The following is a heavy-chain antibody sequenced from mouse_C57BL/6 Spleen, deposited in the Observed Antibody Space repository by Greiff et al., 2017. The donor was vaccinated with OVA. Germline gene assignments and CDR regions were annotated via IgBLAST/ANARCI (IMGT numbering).Heavy chain of an antibody. CDR2: ISSGSSTI. V-gene: IGHV5-17*01. J-gene: IGHJ4*01. Sequence: DVQVVESWGGLVKPGGSLKLSCAASGFTFSDYGMHWVRQAPEKGLEWVAYISSGSSTIYYADTVKGRFTISRDNAKNTLFLQMTSLRSEDTAMYYCATPYYYGSSLYYAMDYWGQGTSVTVSS. CDR1: GFTFSDYG. D-gene: IGHD1-1*01. CDR3: ATPYYYGSSLYYAMDY.